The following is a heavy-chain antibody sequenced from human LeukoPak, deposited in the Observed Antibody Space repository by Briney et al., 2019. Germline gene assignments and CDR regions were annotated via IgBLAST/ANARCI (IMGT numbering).Heavy chain of an antibody. Sequence: SETLSLTCTVSGGSISSGDYYWSWIRQPPGKGLEWIGYIYYSGSTYYNPSLKSRVTISVDTSKNQFSLKLSSVTAADTAVYYCARVKAAAATRWFDPWGQGTLVTVCS. CDR2: IYYSGST. D-gene: IGHD6-13*01. CDR1: GGSISSGDYY. V-gene: IGHV4-30-4*08. J-gene: IGHJ5*02. CDR3: ARVKAAAATRWFDP.